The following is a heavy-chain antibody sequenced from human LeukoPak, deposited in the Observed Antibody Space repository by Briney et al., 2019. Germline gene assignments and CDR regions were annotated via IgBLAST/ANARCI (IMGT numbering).Heavy chain of an antibody. CDR3: ARDGGHYHSENHYNVNY. V-gene: IGHV3-7*03. Sequence: GGSLRLSCAASGFTFSSYWMSWVRQAPGEGLEWVANITQDGSEKYYVDSVQGRFTNSRDNSKNSHYLQLNSLTPEDTAVYFCARDGGHYHSENHYNVNYWGQGTLVTVSS. CDR1: GFTFSSYW. CDR2: ITQDGSEK. D-gene: IGHD3-10*01. J-gene: IGHJ4*02.